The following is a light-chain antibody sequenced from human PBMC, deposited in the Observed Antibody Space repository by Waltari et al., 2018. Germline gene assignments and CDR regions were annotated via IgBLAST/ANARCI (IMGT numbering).Light chain of an antibody. CDR1: QSVSKY. Sequence: EVVLTQSPGTLSLSPGERATLSCRASQSVSKYLAWYQQRPGQAPRLLIYAASTRATGIPERFSGRGSGTDFSLTISRLEPEDFAVYYCQNHERIPATFGQGTKVEIK. CDR3: QNHERIPAT. CDR2: AAS. J-gene: IGKJ1*01. V-gene: IGKV3-20*01.